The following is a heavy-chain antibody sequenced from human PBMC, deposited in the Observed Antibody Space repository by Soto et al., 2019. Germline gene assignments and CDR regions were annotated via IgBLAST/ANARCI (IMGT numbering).Heavy chain of an antibody. Sequence: ASVKVSCKASGYTFTRHGISWGRQAPGQGLEWMGGISAYNGNTNYAQKLQGRVTMTTDTSTSTAYMELRSLRSDDTAVYYCAATIQEDIVVVPAAMSTHNWFDPWGQGTLVTVSS. V-gene: IGHV1-18*04. J-gene: IGHJ5*02. D-gene: IGHD2-2*01. CDR2: ISAYNGNT. CDR1: GYTFTRHG. CDR3: AATIQEDIVVVPAAMSTHNWFDP.